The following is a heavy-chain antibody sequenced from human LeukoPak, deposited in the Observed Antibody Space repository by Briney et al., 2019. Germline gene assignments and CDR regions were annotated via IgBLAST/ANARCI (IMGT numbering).Heavy chain of an antibody. D-gene: IGHD3-10*01. CDR2: IIPILGIA. J-gene: IGHJ4*02. V-gene: IGHV1-69*04. Sequence: GASVKVSCKASGYTFTSYGISWVRQAPGQGLEWMGRIIPILGIANYAQKFQGRVTITADKSTSTAYMELSSLRSEDTAVYYCARDRGPLWFGELPYYFDYWGQGTLVTVSS. CDR3: ARDRGPLWFGELPYYFDY. CDR1: GYTFTSYG.